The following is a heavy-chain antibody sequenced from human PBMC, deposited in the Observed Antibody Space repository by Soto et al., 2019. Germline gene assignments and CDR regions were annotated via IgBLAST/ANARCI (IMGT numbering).Heavy chain of an antibody. Sequence: EIQLLESGGGLVQPGGSLRLSCAASGFTFSNYAMTCVRQAPGKGLEWVAGISGSGDTYYADSVKGRFTISRDNSKNPVYLQMNSLRAEDTAIYFCAKDRGFGVASATHDSWGQGTLVTVSS. CDR1: GFTFSNYA. D-gene: IGHD3-10*01. J-gene: IGHJ4*02. CDR3: AKDRGFGVASATHDS. CDR2: ISGSGDT. V-gene: IGHV3-23*01.